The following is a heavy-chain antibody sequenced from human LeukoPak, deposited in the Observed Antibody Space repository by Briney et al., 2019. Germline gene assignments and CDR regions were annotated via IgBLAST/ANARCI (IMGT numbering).Heavy chain of an antibody. CDR1: GYSISSGYY. J-gene: IGHJ5*02. CDR3: ARQECIAACWFDP. Sequence: PSETLSLTCTVSGYSISSGYYWGWIRQPPGKGLEWIGEINHSGSTNYNPSLKSRVTISVDTSKNQFSLKLSSVTAADTAVYYCARQECIAACWFDPWGQGTLVTVSS. D-gene: IGHD6-13*01. CDR2: INHSGST. V-gene: IGHV4-38-2*02.